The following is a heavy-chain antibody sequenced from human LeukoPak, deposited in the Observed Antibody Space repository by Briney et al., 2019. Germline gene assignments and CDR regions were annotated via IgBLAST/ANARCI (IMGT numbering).Heavy chain of an antibody. D-gene: IGHD1-26*01. Sequence: GASVKVSCKASGYTFTSYYMHWVRQAPGKGLEWMGGFDPEDGETIYAQKFQGRVTMTEDTSTDTAYMELSSLRSEDTAVYYCATEGGSYVVDYWGQGTLVTVSS. CDR2: FDPEDGET. J-gene: IGHJ4*02. V-gene: IGHV1-24*01. CDR1: GYTFTSYY. CDR3: ATEGGSYVVDY.